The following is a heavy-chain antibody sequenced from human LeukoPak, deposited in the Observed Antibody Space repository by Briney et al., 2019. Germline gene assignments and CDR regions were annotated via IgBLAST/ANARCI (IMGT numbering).Heavy chain of an antibody. CDR2: IYHSGST. Sequence: SETLSLTCAVSGYSVSSGYYWGWIRQPPGKGLEWIGSIYHSGSTYYNPSLKGRVTISVDTSKNQFSLKLSSVTAADTAVYYCARLRDGYNLRWFDPWGQGTLVTVSS. D-gene: IGHD5-24*01. V-gene: IGHV4-38-2*01. CDR1: GYSVSSGYY. CDR3: ARLRDGYNLRWFDP. J-gene: IGHJ5*02.